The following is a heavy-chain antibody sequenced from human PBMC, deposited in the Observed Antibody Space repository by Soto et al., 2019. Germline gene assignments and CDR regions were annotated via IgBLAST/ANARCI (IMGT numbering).Heavy chain of an antibody. J-gene: IGHJ6*02. Sequence: GESLKISCKGSGYSFTSYWIGWVRQMPGKGLEWMGIIYPGDSDTRYSPSFQGQVTISADKSISTAYLQWSSLKASDTAMYYCARHFCSSTSCRGEYGMDVWGQGTTVTVSS. CDR2: IYPGDSDT. CDR3: ARHFCSSTSCRGEYGMDV. CDR1: GYSFTSYW. V-gene: IGHV5-51*01. D-gene: IGHD2-2*01.